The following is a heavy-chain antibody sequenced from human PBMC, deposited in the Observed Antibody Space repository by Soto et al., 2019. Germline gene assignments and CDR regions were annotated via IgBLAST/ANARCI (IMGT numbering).Heavy chain of an antibody. CDR1: GVTFRGYA. D-gene: IGHD2-21*01. V-gene: IGHV3-30*14. Sequence: GGSLRLSCAGSGVTFRGYAVHWVRQAPGKGLEWVTVISDDGSKAYYVDSVKGRFTVSRDDSTNTVFLQMSSLRTEDTAVYHCARAYQLTYYFDYWGPGTLVTVSS. J-gene: IGHJ4*02. CDR2: ISDDGSKA. CDR3: ARAYQLTYYFDY.